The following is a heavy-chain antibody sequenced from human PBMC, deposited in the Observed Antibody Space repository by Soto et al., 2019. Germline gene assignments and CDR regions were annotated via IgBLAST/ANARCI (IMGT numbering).Heavy chain of an antibody. CDR2: IYYSGST. Sequence: SATLSLTCTVSGGSISSYYWSWIRQPPGKGLEWIGYIYYSGSTNYNPSLKSRVTISVDTSKNQFSLKLSSVTAADTAVYYCAVYDSSGYYFDYWGQGTLVTVSS. D-gene: IGHD3-22*01. CDR1: GGSISSYY. CDR3: AVYDSSGYYFDY. V-gene: IGHV4-59*01. J-gene: IGHJ4*02.